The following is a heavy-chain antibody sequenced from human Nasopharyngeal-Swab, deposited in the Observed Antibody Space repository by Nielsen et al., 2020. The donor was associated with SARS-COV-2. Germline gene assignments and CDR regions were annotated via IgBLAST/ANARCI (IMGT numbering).Heavy chain of an antibody. CDR3: AKSYLRDVYNNYGMDV. D-gene: IGHD5-24*01. J-gene: IGHJ6*02. V-gene: IGHV3-43D*03. Sequence: GESLKISCAASGFTFEDYAMHWVRQAPGKGLEWVSVISSDGGSTYYADSAKGRFTISRDNSKNSLYLQMNSLRGEDTALYYCAKSYLRDVYNNYGMDVWGQGTTVTVSS. CDR1: GFTFEDYA. CDR2: ISSDGGST.